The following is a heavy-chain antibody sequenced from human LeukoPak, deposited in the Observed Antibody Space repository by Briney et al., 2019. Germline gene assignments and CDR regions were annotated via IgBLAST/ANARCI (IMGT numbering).Heavy chain of an antibody. CDR1: GYTFTSYD. D-gene: IGHD3-10*01. J-gene: IGHJ4*02. CDR3: ARGGVVRGVIDY. V-gene: IGHV1-8*01. CDR2: MNPNSGNT. Sequence: ASVKVSCKASGYTFTSYDINWVRQATGQGLEWMGWMNPNSGNTGYAQKFQGRVTMTRNTSISTAYMELSSLRSEDTAVYYRARGGVVRGVIDYWGQGTLVTVSS.